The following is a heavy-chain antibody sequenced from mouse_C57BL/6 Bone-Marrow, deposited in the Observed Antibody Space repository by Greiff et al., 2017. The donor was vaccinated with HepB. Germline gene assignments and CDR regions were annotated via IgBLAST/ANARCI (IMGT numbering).Heavy chain of an antibody. CDR3: ARHYGYAWFAY. J-gene: IGHJ3*01. D-gene: IGHD2-2*01. CDR1: GYSFTDYN. CDR2: INPNYGTT. Sequence: LVEPGASVKISCQASGYSFTDYNMNWVKQSNGKSLEWIGVINPNYGTTSYNQKFKGKATLTVDQSSSTAYMQLNSLTSEDSAVYYCARHYGYAWFAYWGQGTLVTVSA. V-gene: IGHV1-39*01.